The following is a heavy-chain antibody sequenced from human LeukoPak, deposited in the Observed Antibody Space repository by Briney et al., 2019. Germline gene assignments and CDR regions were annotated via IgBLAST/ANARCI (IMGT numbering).Heavy chain of an antibody. Sequence: ASVKVSCKASGGTFSSYAISWVRQAPGQGLEWMGGIIPIFGTANYAQKFQGRVTITADESTSTAYMELSSLRSEDTAVYYCARDGKYSYGNPFAYWGQGTLVTVSS. CDR1: GGTFSSYA. CDR3: ARDGKYSYGNPFAY. CDR2: IIPIFGTA. J-gene: IGHJ4*02. D-gene: IGHD5-18*01. V-gene: IGHV1-69*13.